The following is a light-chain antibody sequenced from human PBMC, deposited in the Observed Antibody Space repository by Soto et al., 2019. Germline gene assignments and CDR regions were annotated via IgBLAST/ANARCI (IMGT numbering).Light chain of an antibody. CDR3: QQYYSYPRT. CDR2: AAS. J-gene: IGKJ1*01. V-gene: IGKV1-8*01. CDR1: QGISSY. Sequence: AIRMTQSPSSLSASTGARAPITCRASQGISSYLAWYQQKPGKAPKLLIYAASTLQSGVPSRFSGSGSGTDFTLTISCLQSEDFATYYCQQYYSYPRTFGQGTKVDI.